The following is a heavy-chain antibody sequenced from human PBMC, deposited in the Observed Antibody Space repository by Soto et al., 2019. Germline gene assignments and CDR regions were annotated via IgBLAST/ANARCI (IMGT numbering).Heavy chain of an antibody. V-gene: IGHV3-30-3*01. CDR2: ISYDGSNK. CDR3: ARDNYYGSGSYYNYYYGMDV. CDR1: GFTFSSYA. J-gene: IGHJ6*02. D-gene: IGHD3-10*01. Sequence: PGGSLRLSCAASGFTFSSYAMHWVRQAPGKGLEWVAVISYDGSNKYYADSVKGRFTISRDNSKNTLYLQMNSLRAEDTAVYYCARDNYYGSGSYYNYYYGMDVWGQGTTVTVSS.